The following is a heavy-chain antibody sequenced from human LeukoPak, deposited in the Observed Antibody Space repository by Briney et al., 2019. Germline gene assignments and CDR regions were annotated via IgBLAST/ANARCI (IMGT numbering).Heavy chain of an antibody. V-gene: IGHV1-46*01. Sequence: GASVKVSRKASGYAFTNYYVHWVRQAPGQGLEWMGVINARGGSTSNAQKFQGRIAMTRDTSTSTVYMELSSLRSEDSAVYYCARDLVEDSGGNFLDYWGQGTLVNVSS. D-gene: IGHD4-23*01. J-gene: IGHJ4*02. CDR2: INARGGST. CDR3: ARDLVEDSGGNFLDY. CDR1: GYAFTNYY.